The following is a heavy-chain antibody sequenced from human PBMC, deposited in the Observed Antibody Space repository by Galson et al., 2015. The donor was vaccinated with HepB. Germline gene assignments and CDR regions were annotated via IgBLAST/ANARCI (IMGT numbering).Heavy chain of an antibody. J-gene: IGHJ4*02. V-gene: IGHV3-21*01. CDR3: ARDVKVAAYIPFYYFDY. Sequence: SLRLSCAASGFTFSSYSMNWVRQAPGKGLEWVSSISSSSSYIYYADSVKGRFTISRDNAKNSLYLQMNSLRAEDTAVYYCARDVKVAAYIPFYYFDYWGQGTLVTVSS. CDR1: GFTFSSYS. D-gene: IGHD2-15*01. CDR2: ISSSSSYI.